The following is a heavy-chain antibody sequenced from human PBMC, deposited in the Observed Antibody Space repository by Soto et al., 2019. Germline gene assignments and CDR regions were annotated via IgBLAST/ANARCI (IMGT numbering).Heavy chain of an antibody. CDR1: GYTFASYW. CDR2: IYPGDSNI. D-gene: IGHD6-25*01. Sequence: LGESLKISCKGSGYTFASYWIGWVRQMPGKGLEWMGIIYPGDSNIKYSPSFEGQITISADKSISTAYLQWSSLEASDSAMYFCARHVLPCSASPCYGVDVWGQGTTVTVSS. V-gene: IGHV5-51*01. J-gene: IGHJ6*02. CDR3: ARHVLPCSASPCYGVDV.